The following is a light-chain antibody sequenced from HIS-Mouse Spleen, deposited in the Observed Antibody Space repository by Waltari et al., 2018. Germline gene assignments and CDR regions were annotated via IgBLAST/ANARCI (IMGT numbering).Light chain of an antibody. J-gene: IGKJ4*01. CDR1: QSVSSY. Sequence: EIVLTQSPATLSLSPGERATLSCRASQSVSSYLAWSQQKPGQAPRLLIYDASNRATGIPARFSGSGSGTDFTLTISRLEPEDFAVYYCQQRSNWPPTFGGGTKVEIK. V-gene: IGKV3-11*01. CDR2: DAS. CDR3: QQRSNWPPT.